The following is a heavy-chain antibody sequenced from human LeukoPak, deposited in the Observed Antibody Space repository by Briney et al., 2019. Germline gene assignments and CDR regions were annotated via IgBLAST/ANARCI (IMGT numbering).Heavy chain of an antibody. CDR3: ATGGRFVYYYYGMDV. Sequence: PSETLSLTCAVYGGSFSGYYRSWIRQPPGKGLEWIGEINHSGSTNYDPSLKSRVTISVDTSKNQFSLKLSTVTAADTAVYYCATGGRFVYYYYGMDVWGQGTTVTVSS. CDR1: GGSFSGYY. D-gene: IGHD3-10*01. J-gene: IGHJ6*02. CDR2: INHSGST. V-gene: IGHV4-34*01.